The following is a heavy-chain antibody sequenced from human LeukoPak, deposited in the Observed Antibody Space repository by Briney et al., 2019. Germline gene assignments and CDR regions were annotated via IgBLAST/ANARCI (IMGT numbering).Heavy chain of an antibody. CDR1: GFTFSSYS. D-gene: IGHD5-12*01. J-gene: IGHJ4*02. V-gene: IGHV3-48*02. CDR3: ARDPAYDGYYFDC. CDR2: ISNSGDTI. Sequence: GGSLRLSCAASGFTFSSYSMNWVRQAPGQGLEWVSYISNSGDTIYYADSVKGRFTISRDNAKNSLYLQMNSLRDEDTAVYYCARDPAYDGYYFDCWGEGTLVTVSS.